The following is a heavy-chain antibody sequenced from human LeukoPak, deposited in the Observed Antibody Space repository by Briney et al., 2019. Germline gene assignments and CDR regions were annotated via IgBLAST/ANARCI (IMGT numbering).Heavy chain of an antibody. CDR3: ARMSGSRLPGN. CDR1: GFTFSRYT. Sequence: GGSLRLSCAASGFTFSRYTLHWVRQAPGKGLEWVAVISYDGSNEYYTDSVRGRFTISRDNSKNTLYLQMNSLRAEDTAVYYCARMSGSRLPGNWGQGTLVTVSS. V-gene: IGHV3-30*04. J-gene: IGHJ4*02. CDR2: ISYDGSNE. D-gene: IGHD3-3*01.